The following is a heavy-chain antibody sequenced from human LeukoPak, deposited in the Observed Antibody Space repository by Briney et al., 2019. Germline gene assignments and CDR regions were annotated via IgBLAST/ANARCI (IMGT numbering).Heavy chain of an antibody. CDR2: ISWNSGSI. D-gene: IGHD1-14*01. CDR1: GFPLDDYP. Sequence: GGPLKLSCAPSGFPLDDYPMHWFRQPQGKGLDGVSGISWNSGSIGYADSVKGRFTISRDNAKNSLYLQMNSLRAEDTALYYCAKDAGTGPMDYWGQGTLVTVSS. V-gene: IGHV3-9*01. CDR3: AKDAGTGPMDY. J-gene: IGHJ4*02.